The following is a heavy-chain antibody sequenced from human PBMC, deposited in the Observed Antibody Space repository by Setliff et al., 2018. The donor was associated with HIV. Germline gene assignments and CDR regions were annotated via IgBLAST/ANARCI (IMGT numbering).Heavy chain of an antibody. D-gene: IGHD6-13*01. J-gene: IGHJ4*02. CDR3: AKEGGVSSWYVGYFDY. CDR2: ISGSGGST. Sequence: GESLRLSCAASGFTFSSYAMSWVRQAPGKGLEWVSAISGSGGSTYYADSVKGRFTISRDNSKNTLYLQMNSLRAEDTAVYYCAKEGGVSSWYVGYFDYWGQGTLVTVSS. CDR1: GFTFSSYA. V-gene: IGHV3-23*01.